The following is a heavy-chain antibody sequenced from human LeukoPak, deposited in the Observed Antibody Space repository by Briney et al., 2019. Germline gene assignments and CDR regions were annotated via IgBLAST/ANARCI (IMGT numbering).Heavy chain of an antibody. CDR3: ARGHPRLNPVNAFDI. CDR2: ISYDGSNK. D-gene: IGHD1-14*01. V-gene: IGHV3-30*03. CDR1: GFTFSNFA. J-gene: IGHJ3*02. Sequence: GGSLRLSCAASGFTFSNFAVSWVRQAPGKGLEWVAVISYDGSNKYYADSVKGRFTISRDNSKNTLYLQMNSLRAEDTAVYYCARGHPRLNPVNAFDIWGQGTMVTVSS.